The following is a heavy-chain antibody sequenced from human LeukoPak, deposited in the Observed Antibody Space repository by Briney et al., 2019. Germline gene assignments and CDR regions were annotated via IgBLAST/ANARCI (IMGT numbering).Heavy chain of an antibody. CDR1: GFTFSSYS. CDR3: ARDSRSGYSYVDAFDI. Sequence: GGSLRLSCAASGFTFSSYSMNWVRQAPGKGLEWVSYISSSSSTIYYADSVKGRFTISRDNAKNSLYLQMNSLRAEDTAVYYCARDSRSGYSYVDAFDIWGQGTMVTVSS. CDR2: ISSSSSTI. V-gene: IGHV3-48*01. D-gene: IGHD5-18*01. J-gene: IGHJ3*02.